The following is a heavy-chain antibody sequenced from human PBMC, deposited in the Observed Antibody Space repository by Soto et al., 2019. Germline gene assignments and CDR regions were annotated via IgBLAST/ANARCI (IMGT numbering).Heavy chain of an antibody. CDR2: IRSKANSYAT. CDR1: GFTLSGSA. CDR3: TRHLSDY. V-gene: IGHV3-73*01. D-gene: IGHD3-16*02. Sequence: EVHLVESGGGLVQPGGSLKLACAASGFTLSGSAMHWVRQASGKGLEWVGRIRSKANSYATAYAASVKGRFTISRDDSKNTAYLQMNSLKTEDTAVYYCTRHLSDYWGQGTLVTVSS. J-gene: IGHJ4*02.